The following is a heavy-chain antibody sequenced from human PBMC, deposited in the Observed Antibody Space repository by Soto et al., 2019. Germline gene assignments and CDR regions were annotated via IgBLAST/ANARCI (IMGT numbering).Heavy chain of an antibody. V-gene: IGHV3-30*18. Sequence: QVQLVESGGGVVQPGRSLRLSCAASGFTFSSYGVHWVRQAPGKGLEWVAVISYDGSNKYYADSVKGRFTISRDNSKNTLYLQMNSLRAEDTAVYYCAKGSTAMTYFDYWGQGTLVNVSS. CDR2: ISYDGSNK. CDR3: AKGSTAMTYFDY. J-gene: IGHJ4*02. D-gene: IGHD5-18*01. CDR1: GFTFSSYG.